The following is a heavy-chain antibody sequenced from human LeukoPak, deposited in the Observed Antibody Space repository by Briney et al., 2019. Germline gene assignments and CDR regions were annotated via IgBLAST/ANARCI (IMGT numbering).Heavy chain of an antibody. V-gene: IGHV1-2*02. J-gene: IGHJ5*02. Sequence: ASVKVSCKASGYTFTGYYMHWVRQAPGQGLEWMGWINPNSGGTNYAQKFQGRVTMTRDTSISTAYMELSRLRSDDTAVYYCARDGLIAAAGTNWFDPWGQVTLVTVSS. CDR3: ARDGLIAAAGTNWFDP. CDR2: INPNSGGT. D-gene: IGHD6-13*01. CDR1: GYTFTGYY.